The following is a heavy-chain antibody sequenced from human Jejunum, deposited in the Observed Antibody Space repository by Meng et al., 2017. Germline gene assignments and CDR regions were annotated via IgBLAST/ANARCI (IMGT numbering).Heavy chain of an antibody. CDR2: ISRSGRA. V-gene: IGHV4-4*02. CDR1: GGSVSTTDW. J-gene: IGHJ4*02. CDR3: ARDPRTNWASRFFDN. Sequence: VPLTGSGPGLGSPSGTLARPGVCSGGSVSTTDWWSWVRQPPGKGLEWIGEISRSGRANYNPSLKGRVTISLDRSMNLFSLKLDSVTAADAAVYYCARDPRTNWASRFFDNWGQGTLVTVSS. D-gene: IGHD1/OR15-1a*01.